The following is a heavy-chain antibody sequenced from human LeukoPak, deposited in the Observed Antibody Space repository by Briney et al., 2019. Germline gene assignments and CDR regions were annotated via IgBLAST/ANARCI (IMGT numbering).Heavy chain of an antibody. Sequence: GGSLRLSCAASGFTFSSYEMNWVRQAPGKGLEWVSYISSSGSTIYYADSVKGRFTISRDNAKNSLYLQMNGLRAEDTAVYYCASPLWFGEPDYYGMDVWGKGTTVTVSS. J-gene: IGHJ6*04. CDR1: GFTFSSYE. CDR2: ISSSGSTI. CDR3: ASPLWFGEPDYYGMDV. V-gene: IGHV3-48*03. D-gene: IGHD3-10*01.